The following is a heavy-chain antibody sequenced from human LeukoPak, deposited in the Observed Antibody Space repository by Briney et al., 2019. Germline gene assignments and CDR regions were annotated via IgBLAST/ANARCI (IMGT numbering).Heavy chain of an antibody. CDR3: ATTPYYYDSSGYYLR. D-gene: IGHD3-22*01. J-gene: IGHJ4*02. V-gene: IGHV1-2*02. CDR1: GYTFTGYD. CDR2: INPNSGGT. Sequence: EASVKVSCKASGYTFTGYDMHWVRQAPGQGLEWMGWINPNSGGTNYAQKFQGRVTMTRDTSISTAYMELSRLRSDDTAVYYCATTPYYYDSSGYYLRWGQGTLVTVSS.